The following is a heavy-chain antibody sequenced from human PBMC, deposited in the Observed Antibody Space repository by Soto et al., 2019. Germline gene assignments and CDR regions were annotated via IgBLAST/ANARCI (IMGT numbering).Heavy chain of an antibody. Sequence: QVQLQESGPGLVKPSQTLSLTCTVSGGSISSGDYYWSWIRQPPGKGLEWIGYIYYSGSTYYNTYRKSRVTITVDTSKNQFSLKLSSVTAADTAVYYCARVGFGELLAHGMDVWGQGTTVTVSS. D-gene: IGHD3-10*01. V-gene: IGHV4-30-4*01. J-gene: IGHJ6*02. CDR1: GGSISSGDYY. CDR2: IYYSGST. CDR3: ARVGFGELLAHGMDV.